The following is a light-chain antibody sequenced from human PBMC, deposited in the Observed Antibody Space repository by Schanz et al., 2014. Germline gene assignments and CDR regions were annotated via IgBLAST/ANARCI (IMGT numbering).Light chain of an antibody. CDR1: SSDVGGYNY. Sequence: QSALTQPPSASGSPGQSVTISCTGTSSDVGGYNYVSWYQQHPGKAPKLLIYDVTNRPSGVSDRFSASKSGNTASLTVSGLQAEDEADYYCSSYTSSSTLVVFGGGTKLTVL. J-gene: IGLJ2*01. V-gene: IGLV2-14*01. CDR2: DVT. CDR3: SSYTSSSTLVV.